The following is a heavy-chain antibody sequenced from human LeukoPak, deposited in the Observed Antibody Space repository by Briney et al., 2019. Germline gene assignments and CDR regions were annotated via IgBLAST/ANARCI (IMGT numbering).Heavy chain of an antibody. D-gene: IGHD3-10*02. J-gene: IGHJ3*02. CDR1: GFTFSSYG. CDR3: ASIMLAFDI. V-gene: IGHV3-30*03. Sequence: PGGSLRLSCAASGFTFSSYGMHWVRQAPGKGLEWVAVISYDGSNKYYADSVKGRFTISRDNSKNTLYLQMNSLRAEDTAVYYCASIMLAFDIWGQGTMVTVSS. CDR2: ISYDGSNK.